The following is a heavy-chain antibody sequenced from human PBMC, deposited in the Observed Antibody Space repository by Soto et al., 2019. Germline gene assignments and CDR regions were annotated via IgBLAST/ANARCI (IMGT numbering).Heavy chain of an antibody. J-gene: IGHJ4*02. Sequence: QVQLVQSGAEMKKPGSSVKVSCQSSGGTFNTYAMNWVRQAPGQGPEWMGDISPVFGAAYYAPKFQGRVTIPAAGSRGTCYLQLSSLTCEGTALYFCAREVQVHTPAFVYWGQGTLVTVSS. CDR3: AREVQVHTPAFVY. V-gene: IGHV1-69*19. CDR2: ISPVFGAA. CDR1: GGTFNTYA.